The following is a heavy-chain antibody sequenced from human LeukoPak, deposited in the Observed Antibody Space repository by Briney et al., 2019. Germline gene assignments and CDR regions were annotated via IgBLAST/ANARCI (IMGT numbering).Heavy chain of an antibody. CDR2: INPNSGGT. CDR3: ASRHSSSWYLTFDY. Sequence: ASVKVSCKASGYTFTSYYMHWVRQAPGQGLEWMGWINPNSGGTNYAQKFQGRVTITADESTSTAYMELSSLRSEDTAVYYCASRHSSSWYLTFDYWGQGTLVTVSS. D-gene: IGHD6-13*01. CDR1: GYTFTSYY. V-gene: IGHV1-2*02. J-gene: IGHJ4*02.